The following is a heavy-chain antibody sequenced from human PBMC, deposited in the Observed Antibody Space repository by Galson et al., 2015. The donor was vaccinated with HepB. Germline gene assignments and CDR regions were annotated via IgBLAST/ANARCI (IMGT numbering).Heavy chain of an antibody. CDR3: ARGRWAVQGDY. V-gene: IGHV4-61*08. Sequence: ETLSLTCTVSGGSISSGGYYWSWIRQPPGKGLEWIGYIYYSGSTNYNPSLKSRVTISIDTSKKQFSLRLSSVTAADTAVYYCARGRWAVQGDYWGQGTLVTVSS. D-gene: IGHD1-26*01. J-gene: IGHJ4*02. CDR2: IYYSGST. CDR1: GGSISSGGYY.